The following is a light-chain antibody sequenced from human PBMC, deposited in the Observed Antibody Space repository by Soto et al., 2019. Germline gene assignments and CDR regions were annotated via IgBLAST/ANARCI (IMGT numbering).Light chain of an antibody. CDR2: GAS. J-gene: IGKJ3*01. CDR1: QSVTSNY. CDR3: QKYGSSWGLFT. Sequence: EIVLTQSPGTLSLSPGERATLSCRASQSVTSNYLAWYQQKPGQAPSLLIYGASSRATGIPDRFSGSGSGTDLTLTISRLEPEDFAVYYCQKYGSSWGLFTFGPGTKVDF. V-gene: IGKV3-20*01.